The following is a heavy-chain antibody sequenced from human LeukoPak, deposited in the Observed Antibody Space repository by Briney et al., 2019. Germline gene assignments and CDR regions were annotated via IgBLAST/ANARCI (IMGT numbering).Heavy chain of an antibody. D-gene: IGHD4-11*01. CDR2: MNPNSGNT. Sequence: ASVKVSCKASGYTFTSYYMHWVRQAPGQGLEWMGWMNPNSGNTGYAQKFQGRVTIIADESTSTAYMELSSLRSEDTAVYYCARVTDYTMGGTAFDIWGQGTMVTVSS. CDR1: GYTFTSYY. V-gene: IGHV1-8*03. J-gene: IGHJ3*02. CDR3: ARVTDYTMGGTAFDI.